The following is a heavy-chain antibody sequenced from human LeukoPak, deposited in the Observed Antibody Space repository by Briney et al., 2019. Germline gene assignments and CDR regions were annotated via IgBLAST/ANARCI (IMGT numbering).Heavy chain of an antibody. V-gene: IGHV4-34*01. CDR3: ARGGYSYGHYYYYYYVDV. CDR1: GGSFSGYY. CDR2: INHRGST. D-gene: IGHD5-18*01. Sequence: SETLSLTCAVYGGSFSGYYWSWIRQPPGKGLEWIGEINHRGSTNYNPSLKSRVTISVDTSKNQFSLKLSSVTAADTAVYYCARGGYSYGHYYYYYYVDVWGKGTTVTVSS. J-gene: IGHJ6*03.